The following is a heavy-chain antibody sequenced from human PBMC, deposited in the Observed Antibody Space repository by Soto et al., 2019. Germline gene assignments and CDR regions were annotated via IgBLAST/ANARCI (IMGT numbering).Heavy chain of an antibody. J-gene: IGHJ6*02. CDR2: IYYSGST. Sequence: QVQLQESGPGLEKPSQTLSLTCTVSGGSISSGDYYWSWLRQPPGKGLEWIGYIYYSGSTYYNPSLKIRVTISVGTSKNQFSLKLGSVAAADTAVYYCARDVPNYVWGRYRHLNYYYFYGMDVWGQGTTVTVSS. D-gene: IGHD3-16*02. V-gene: IGHV4-30-4*01. CDR1: GGSISSGDYY. CDR3: ARDVPNYVWGRYRHLNYYYFYGMDV.